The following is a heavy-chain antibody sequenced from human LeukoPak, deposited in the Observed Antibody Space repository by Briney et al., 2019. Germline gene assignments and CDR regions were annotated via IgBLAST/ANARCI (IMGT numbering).Heavy chain of an antibody. J-gene: IGHJ4*02. Sequence: SETLSLACAVYGGSFSGYYWSWIRQPPEKGLEWLGYIYYSGSTNYNPSLESRLTMSVDTSKNQFSLKLSSVTAADTAVYYCARGADFSNGYSFFYWGQGTLVTVSS. CDR1: GGSFSGYY. V-gene: IGHV4-59*01. D-gene: IGHD3-3*01. CDR2: IYYSGST. CDR3: ARGADFSNGYSFFY.